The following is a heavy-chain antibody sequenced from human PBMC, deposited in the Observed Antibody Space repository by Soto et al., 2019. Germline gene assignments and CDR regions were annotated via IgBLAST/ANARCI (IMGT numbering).Heavy chain of an antibody. J-gene: IGHJ2*01. V-gene: IGHV3-64*01. D-gene: IGHD3-16*01. Sequence: EVQLVESGGGLVQPGGSLRLSCAASGFTFSSYAMHWVRQAPGKGLEYVSAISSNGGSTYYANSVKGRFTISRDNSKNTLYLQMGSLRAEDMAVYYCAREFTGEVSWYFDLWGRGTLVTVSS. CDR1: GFTFSSYA. CDR3: AREFTGEVSWYFDL. CDR2: ISSNGGST.